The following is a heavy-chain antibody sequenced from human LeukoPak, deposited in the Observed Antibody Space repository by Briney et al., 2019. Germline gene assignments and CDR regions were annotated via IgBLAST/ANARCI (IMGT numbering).Heavy chain of an antibody. J-gene: IGHJ4*02. D-gene: IGHD3-22*01. CDR1: GFTFSSYS. V-gene: IGHV3-48*04. Sequence: GGSLRLSCAASGFTFSSYSMNWVRQAPGKGLEWVSYISSSSSTIYYADSVKGRFTISRDNAKNSLYLQMNSLRAEDTAVYYCARDSYYYDSSGYGDYWGQGTLVTVSS. CDR3: ARDSYYYDSSGYGDY. CDR2: ISSSSSTI.